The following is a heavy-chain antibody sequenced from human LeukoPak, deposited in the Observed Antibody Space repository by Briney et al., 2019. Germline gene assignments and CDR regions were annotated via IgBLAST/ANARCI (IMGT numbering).Heavy chain of an antibody. CDR3: ARGSSKSQYSSGWYYDY. CDR2: INSDGSST. V-gene: IGHV3-74*01. Sequence: GGSLRLSCAASGFTFSSYWMHWVRQAPGKGLVWVSRINSDGSSTSYADSVKGRFTISRDNAKNTLNLQMNSLRAEDTAVYYCARGSSKSQYSSGWYYDYWGQGTLVTVSS. D-gene: IGHD6-19*01. CDR1: GFTFSSYW. J-gene: IGHJ4*02.